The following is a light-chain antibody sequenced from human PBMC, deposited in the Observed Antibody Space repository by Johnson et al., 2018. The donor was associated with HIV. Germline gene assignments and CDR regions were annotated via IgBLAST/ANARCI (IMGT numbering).Light chain of an antibody. CDR3: GTWDISLSVYV. CDR1: TSNVGNNY. CDR2: ENN. Sequence: QSVLTQPPSVSAAPGQDVIISCSGSTSNVGNNYVSWYKQFPGTAPKLLMYENNKRPSGIPDRFSGSKSGTSATLGITGLQTGDEAEYYCGTWDISLSVYVFGTGPKVTVL. J-gene: IGLJ1*01. V-gene: IGLV1-51*02.